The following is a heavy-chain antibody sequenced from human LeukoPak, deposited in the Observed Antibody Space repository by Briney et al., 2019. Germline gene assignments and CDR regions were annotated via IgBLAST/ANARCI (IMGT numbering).Heavy chain of an antibody. Sequence: GGSLRLSCAASGFTFNNYGMHWVRQAPGKGLEWVAVISYDGRNKHYPDSVKGRFTISRDISTDTLWLQMDSLRTEDTAVYYCAKGPLRGTAAAIDYWGQGALVTVSS. CDR1: GFTFNNYG. J-gene: IGHJ4*02. V-gene: IGHV3-30*18. CDR2: ISYDGRNK. D-gene: IGHD2-2*01. CDR3: AKGPLRGTAAAIDY.